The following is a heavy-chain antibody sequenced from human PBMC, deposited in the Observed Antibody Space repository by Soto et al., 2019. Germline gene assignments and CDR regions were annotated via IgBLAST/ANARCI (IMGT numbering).Heavy chain of an antibody. Sequence: QVQLVESGGGVVQPGRSLRLSCAASGFTFSSYAMHWVRQAPGKGLEWVAVISYDGSNKYYADSVKGRFTISRDNSKNTLYLQMTSLRAEDTAVYYCASDQSRSWSTLYYYYGMDVWGQGTTVTVSS. J-gene: IGHJ6*02. V-gene: IGHV3-30-3*01. CDR3: ASDQSRSWSTLYYYYGMDV. CDR2: ISYDGSNK. D-gene: IGHD6-13*01. CDR1: GFTFSSYA.